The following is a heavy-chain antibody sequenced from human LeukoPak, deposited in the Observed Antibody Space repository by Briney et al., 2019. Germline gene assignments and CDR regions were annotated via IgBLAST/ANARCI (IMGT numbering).Heavy chain of an antibody. CDR2: IKSKTDGGTT. D-gene: IGHD3-22*01. Sequence: GGSLRLSCAASGFTFSNAWMSWVRQAPGKGLEWVGRIKSKTDGGTTDYAAPVKGRFTISRDDSKNTLYLQMNSLKTEDTAVYYCTTDPEANIVVEGAFDIWGQGTMVTVSS. CDR3: TTDPEANIVVEGAFDI. J-gene: IGHJ3*02. V-gene: IGHV3-15*01. CDR1: GFTFSNAW.